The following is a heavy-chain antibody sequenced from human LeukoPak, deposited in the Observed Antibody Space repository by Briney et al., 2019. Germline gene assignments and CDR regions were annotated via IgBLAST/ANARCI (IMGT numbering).Heavy chain of an antibody. V-gene: IGHV1-18*01. CDR1: GYTFTSYG. CDR2: ISAYNGNT. Sequence: ASVKVSCKASGYTFTSYGISWVRQAPGQGLEWMGWISAYNGNTNYAQKLQGRVTMTTDTSTSTAYMELRSLRSDDTAVYYCARDLFLDYSSGRGYWGQGTLVTVSS. D-gene: IGHD6-19*01. CDR3: ARDLFLDYSSGRGY. J-gene: IGHJ4*02.